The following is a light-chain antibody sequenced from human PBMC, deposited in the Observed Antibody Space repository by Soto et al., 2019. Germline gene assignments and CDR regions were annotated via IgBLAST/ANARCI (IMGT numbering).Light chain of an antibody. J-gene: IGKJ1*01. CDR2: KAS. Sequence: IQMTQSPSTMSGSVGDRVTIPCAATQTISSWLAWYQQKAGKAPKLPIYKASTLKSGVPSRCSRCRSRTEFTLTIRSLQPDDFATYDCQKYNSYSQAFGQWTKV. CDR3: QKYNSYSQA. CDR1: QTISSW. V-gene: IGKV1-5*03.